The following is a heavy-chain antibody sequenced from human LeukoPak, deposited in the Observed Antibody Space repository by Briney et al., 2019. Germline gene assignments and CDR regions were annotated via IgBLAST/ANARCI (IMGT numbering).Heavy chain of an antibody. CDR1: GFTFSSYA. J-gene: IGHJ4*02. CDR2: ISGSGGRI. Sequence: GGSLRLSCAASGFTFSSYAMSWVRQAPGKGREWVSAISGSGGRIYYGASVKGRFTISRDNSKNTLNLQMNSLRAEETAVYYCATSKYSGSYWGQGTLVTVSS. D-gene: IGHD1-26*01. V-gene: IGHV3-23*01. CDR3: ATSKYSGSY.